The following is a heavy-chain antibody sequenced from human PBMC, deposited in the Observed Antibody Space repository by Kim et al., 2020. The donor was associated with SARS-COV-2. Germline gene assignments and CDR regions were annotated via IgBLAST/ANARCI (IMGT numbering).Heavy chain of an antibody. CDR3: ASGKQLVRGYYYGMDV. Sequence: SQTLSLTCAISGDSVSSNSAACNWIRQSPSRGLGWLGRTYYRSKWYNEYAVSVKSRITINPDTSKNQFSLQLNSVTPEDTAVYYCASGKQLVRGYYYGMDVWGQGTTVTVSS. CDR1: GDSVSSNSAA. V-gene: IGHV6-1*01. J-gene: IGHJ6*02. CDR2: TYYRSKWYN. D-gene: IGHD6-6*01.